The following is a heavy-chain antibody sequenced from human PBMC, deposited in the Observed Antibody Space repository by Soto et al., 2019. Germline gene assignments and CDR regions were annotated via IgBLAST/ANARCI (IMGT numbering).Heavy chain of an antibody. D-gene: IGHD1-26*01. CDR2: ISYDGSNK. CDR3: AKDWGELPTSGMDV. Sequence: QVQLVESGGGVVQPGRSLRLSCAASGFTFSSYGMHWVRQAPGKGLEWVAVISYDGSNKYYADSVKGRFTISRDNSKNTLYLQMNSLRAEDTAVYYCAKDWGELPTSGMDVWGQGTTVTVSS. V-gene: IGHV3-30*18. CDR1: GFTFSSYG. J-gene: IGHJ6*02.